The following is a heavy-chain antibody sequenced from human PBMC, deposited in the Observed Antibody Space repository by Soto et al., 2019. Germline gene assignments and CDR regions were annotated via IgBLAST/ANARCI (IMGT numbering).Heavy chain of an antibody. Sequence: SETLSLTCTVSGGSISSYYWSWIRQPPGKGLEWIGYIYYSGSTNYNPSLKSRVTISVDTSKNQFSLKLSSVTAADTAVYYCARALYSGYDYAPVDPWGQGTLVTVSS. CDR3: ARALYSGYDYAPVDP. CDR1: GGSISSYY. D-gene: IGHD5-12*01. V-gene: IGHV4-59*01. J-gene: IGHJ5*02. CDR2: IYYSGST.